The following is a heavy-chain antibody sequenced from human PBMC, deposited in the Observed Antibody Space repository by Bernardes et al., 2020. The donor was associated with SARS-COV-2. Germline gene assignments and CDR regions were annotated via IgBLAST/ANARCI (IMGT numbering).Heavy chain of an antibody. CDR2: INHSGRT. D-gene: IGHD3-16*02. V-gene: IGHV4-34*01. CDR1: GGSFSGYY. Sequence: WVSLRLTCAVYGGSFSGYYWSWIRQPPGKGLEWIGEINHSGRTHYNPSLKSRFTISVDTSKNQFSLKLRSVTAADTAVYYCARVTSVWGSYRYGPIDYWGQGTLVTGSS. CDR3: ARVTSVWGSYRYGPIDY. J-gene: IGHJ4*02.